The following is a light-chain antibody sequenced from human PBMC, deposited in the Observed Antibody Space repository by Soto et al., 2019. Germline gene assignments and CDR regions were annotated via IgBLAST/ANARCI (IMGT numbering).Light chain of an antibody. CDR3: QQSSSIPIT. CDR1: QSISSY. CDR2: AAS. V-gene: IGKV1-39*01. J-gene: IGKJ5*01. Sequence: DIQMTQSPSSLSASVGDRVTITCRASQSISSYLNWYQHKTGKAPKVLIYAASRLQSGVPSRFSGSGSGTDFTLTISSLQPEDFATYYCQQSSSIPITFGQGTRLEIK.